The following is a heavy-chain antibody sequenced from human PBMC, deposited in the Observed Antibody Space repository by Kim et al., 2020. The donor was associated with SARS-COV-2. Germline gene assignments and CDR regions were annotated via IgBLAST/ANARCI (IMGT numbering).Heavy chain of an antibody. J-gene: IGHJ6*02. CDR3: ARGPNWKPLYGMDV. Sequence: SETLSLTCTVSGGSISSYYWSWIRQPPGKGLEWIGYIYYSGSTNYNPSLKSRVTISVDTSKNQFSLKLSSVTAADTAVYYCARGPNWKPLYGMDVWGQGTTVTVSS. CDR1: GGSISSYY. V-gene: IGHV4-59*13. CDR2: IYYSGST. D-gene: IGHD1-20*01.